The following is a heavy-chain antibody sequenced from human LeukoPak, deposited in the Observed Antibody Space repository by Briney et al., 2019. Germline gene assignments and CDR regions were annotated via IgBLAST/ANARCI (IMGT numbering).Heavy chain of an antibody. V-gene: IGHV4-34*01. J-gene: IGHJ3*02. Sequence: SETLSLTCAVYGGSFSGYYWSWIRQPPGKGLEWIGEINHSGSTNYNPSLESRVTISVDTSKNQFSLKLSSVTAADTAVYYCARDQGSSWSDDAFDIWGQGTMVTVSS. CDR3: ARDQGSSWSDDAFDI. CDR2: INHSGST. D-gene: IGHD6-13*01. CDR1: GGSFSGYY.